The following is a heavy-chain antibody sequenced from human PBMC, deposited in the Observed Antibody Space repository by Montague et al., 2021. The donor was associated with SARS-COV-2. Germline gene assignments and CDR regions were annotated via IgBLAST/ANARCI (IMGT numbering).Heavy chain of an antibody. CDR2: ISNSGSYT. J-gene: IGHJ4*02. Sequence: SLRLSCAASGFTFSDYYMSWIRQAPGKGLEWVSYISNSGSYTNYADSVKGRFTISRDNAKNSLYLQMNSLRAEDTAVYCCAKSSLLWFGGAFDFWGQGTLVTVSS. CDR1: GFTFSDYY. CDR3: AKSSLLWFGGAFDF. D-gene: IGHD3-10*01. V-gene: IGHV3-11*03.